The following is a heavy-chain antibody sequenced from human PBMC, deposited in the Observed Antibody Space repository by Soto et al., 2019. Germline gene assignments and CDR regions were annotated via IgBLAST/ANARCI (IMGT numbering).Heavy chain of an antibody. D-gene: IGHD2-2*01. V-gene: IGHV1-69*01. CDR3: ARGDCSSTSCYGNWFDP. CDR2: IIPIFGTA. CDR1: GGTFSSYA. J-gene: IGHJ5*02. Sequence: QVQLVQSGAEVKKPGSSVKVSCKASGGTFSSYAISWVRQAPGQGLEWMGGIIPIFGTANYAQKFQGRVTITADESTSTAYMELSSLRSEDTAVYYCARGDCSSTSCYGNWFDPWGQGTLVTASS.